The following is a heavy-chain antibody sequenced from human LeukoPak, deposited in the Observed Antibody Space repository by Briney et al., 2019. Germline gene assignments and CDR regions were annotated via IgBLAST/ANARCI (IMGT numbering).Heavy chain of an antibody. CDR1: GGSISSYY. D-gene: IGHD4-11*01. V-gene: IGHV4-59*01. CDR2: IYYSGST. J-gene: IGHJ3*02. Sequence: SETLSLTCTVSGGSISSYYWSWIRQPPGKGLEWIGYIYYSGSTNYNPSLKSRVTISVDTSKNQFSLKLSSVTAADTAVYYCARADYSGPGAAFDIWGQGTMVTVSS. CDR3: ARADYSGPGAAFDI.